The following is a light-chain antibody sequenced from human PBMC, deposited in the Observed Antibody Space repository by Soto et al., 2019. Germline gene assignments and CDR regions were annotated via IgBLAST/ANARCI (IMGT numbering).Light chain of an antibody. Sequence: QLVLTQPPSASGSPGQSVTISCTGTSSDVGGYNYVSWYQQHPGKAPKLMIYDVSKRPSGVPDRFSGSKSVNTASLTVSGLQAEDEADYYCSSYAGSNNFVFGTGTKLTVL. CDR2: DVS. J-gene: IGLJ1*01. V-gene: IGLV2-8*01. CDR3: SSYAGSNNFV. CDR1: SSDVGGYNY.